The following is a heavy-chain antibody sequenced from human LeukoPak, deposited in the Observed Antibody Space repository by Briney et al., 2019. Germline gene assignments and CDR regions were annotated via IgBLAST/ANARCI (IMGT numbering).Heavy chain of an antibody. CDR1: GGSIRNYY. Sequence: PSETLSLTCTVSGGSIRNYYWSWIRQPAGKGLEWIGRIYTSGSTNYNPSLKSRVTMSVDTSKNQFSLKLSSVTAADTAVYYCARERENSSGCWVDYWGQGTLVTVSS. D-gene: IGHD6-19*01. CDR3: ARERENSSGCWVDY. J-gene: IGHJ4*02. V-gene: IGHV4-4*07. CDR2: IYTSGST.